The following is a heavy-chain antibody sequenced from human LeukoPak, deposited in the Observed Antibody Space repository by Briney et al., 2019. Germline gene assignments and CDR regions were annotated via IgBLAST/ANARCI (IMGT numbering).Heavy chain of an antibody. D-gene: IGHD2-2*01. J-gene: IGHJ6*03. Sequence: SQTLSLTCTVSGGSISSGSRYWSWIRQPAGKGLEYIGRMYASGNTNYNPSLESRVTISVDTSKNQFSLKLNSVTAADTAIYYCASERAAAISYYYYYYMDVWGKGTTVTVSS. V-gene: IGHV4-61*02. CDR1: GGSISSGSRY. CDR3: ASERAAAISYYYYYYMDV. CDR2: MYASGNT.